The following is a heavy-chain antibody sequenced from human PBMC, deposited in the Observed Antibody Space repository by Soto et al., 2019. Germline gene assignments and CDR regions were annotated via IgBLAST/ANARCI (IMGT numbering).Heavy chain of an antibody. CDR2: IYWDDDK. Sequence: QITLKESGPTLVKPTQTLTLTCTFSGFSLSSTRMAVGWIRQPPGKALEWLALIYWDDDKRYSPFLKSRLTITKDTSKNQVVLTLSNMDPVDTARYYCAHIVVAGLGYYFDYWGHGTLVTVSS. D-gene: IGHD6-19*01. V-gene: IGHV2-5*02. J-gene: IGHJ4*01. CDR1: GFSLSSTRMA. CDR3: AHIVVAGLGYYFDY.